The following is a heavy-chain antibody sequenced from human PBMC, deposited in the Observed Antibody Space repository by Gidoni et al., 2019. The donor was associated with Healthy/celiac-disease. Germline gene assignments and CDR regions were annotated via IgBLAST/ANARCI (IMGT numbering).Heavy chain of an antibody. J-gene: IGHJ4*02. CDR1: GFTFSSDG. Sequence: QVQLVESGGGVVQPGRSLRLSCAASGFTFSSDGMHWVRQAPGKGLAWVAGIWYDGSNKYYADSVKGRFTISRDNSKNTLYLKMNSLRAEDTAVDYCARDGALGGALYLDYWGQGTLVTVSS. CDR2: IWYDGSNK. CDR3: ARDGALGGALYLDY. V-gene: IGHV3-33*01. D-gene: IGHD3-10*01.